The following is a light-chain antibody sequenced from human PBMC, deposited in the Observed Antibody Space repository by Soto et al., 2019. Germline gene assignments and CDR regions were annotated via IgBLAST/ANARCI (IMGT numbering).Light chain of an antibody. CDR2: DAS. Sequence: DFQMTQSPSTLSASVGDRVTITCRASQNINNWVAWYQQKPGKAPKFLIYDASTLQRGVPSRFSGSGFGTEFSLNISSLQPDEFGSDYCQHTRTFGEGTKVEIK. CDR3: QHTRT. CDR1: QNINNW. J-gene: IGKJ4*02. V-gene: IGKV1-5*01.